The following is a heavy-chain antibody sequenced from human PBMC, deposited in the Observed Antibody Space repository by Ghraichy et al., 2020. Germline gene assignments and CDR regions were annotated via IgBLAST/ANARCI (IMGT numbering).Heavy chain of an antibody. J-gene: IGHJ4*02. CDR1: GFTFSSYS. V-gene: IGHV3-48*02. Sequence: GGSLRLSCAASGFTFSSYSMNWVRQAPGKGLEWVSYISSGRSTIYHADSVKGRFTISRDNAKNSLYLQMNSLRDEDTAVYYCARGYYGDYVGLDYWGQGTLVTVSS. D-gene: IGHD4-17*01. CDR2: ISSGRSTI. CDR3: ARGYYGDYVGLDY.